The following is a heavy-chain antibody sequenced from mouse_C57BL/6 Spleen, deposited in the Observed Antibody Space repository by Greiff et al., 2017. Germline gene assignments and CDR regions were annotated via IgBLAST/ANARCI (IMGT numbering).Heavy chain of an antibody. V-gene: IGHV1-54*01. CDR1: GYAFTNYL. Sequence: VQLQQSGAELVRPGTSVKVSCKASGYAFTNYLIEWVKQRPGQGLEWIGVINPGSGGTNYNEKFKGKATLTADKSSSTAYMQLSSLTSEDSAVYVCARGGYYGSSSPWYFDVWGTGTTVTVSS. J-gene: IGHJ1*03. D-gene: IGHD1-1*01. CDR3: ARGGYYGSSSPWYFDV. CDR2: INPGSGGT.